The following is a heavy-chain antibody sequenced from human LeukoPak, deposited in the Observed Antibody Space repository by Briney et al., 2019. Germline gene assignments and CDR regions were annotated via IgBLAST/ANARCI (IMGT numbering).Heavy chain of an antibody. CDR1: GYTFTSYG. V-gene: IGHV1-18*01. D-gene: IGHD3-10*01. CDR2: ISAYNGNT. CDR3: ARGPTASITMVRGVIITSPPVYYYCGMDV. Sequence: ASVKVSCKASGYTFTSYGISWVRQAPGQGLEWMGWISAYNGNTNYAQKLQGRVTMTTDTSTSTAYMELRSLRSDDTAVYYCARGPTASITMVRGVIITSPPVYYYCGMDVWGQGTTVTVSS. J-gene: IGHJ6*02.